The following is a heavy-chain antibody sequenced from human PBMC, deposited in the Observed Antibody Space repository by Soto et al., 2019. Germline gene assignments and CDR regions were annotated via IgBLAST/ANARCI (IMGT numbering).Heavy chain of an antibody. J-gene: IGHJ4*02. CDR2: ISYDGSNK. Sequence: GGSXXLSXXXXXSTFSNYAMHWVRQAPGKGLEWVAVISYDGSNKYYADSVKGRLTISRDNSKNTVYLQLNSLRAEDTAVYFCARAGFNYYFXYWGLGTLVTVSS. CDR1: XSTFSNYA. CDR3: ARAGFNYYFXY. V-gene: IGHV3-30-3*01.